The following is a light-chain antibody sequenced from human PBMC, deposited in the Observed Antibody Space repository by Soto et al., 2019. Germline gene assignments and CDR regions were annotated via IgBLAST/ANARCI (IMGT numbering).Light chain of an antibody. V-gene: IGKV2-28*01. CDR2: LGS. J-gene: IGKJ1*01. Sequence: DIVITQSPLSLPVTPGEPASISCRSSRSLLDSNGKNYLDWYLQRPGQSPQLLIYLGSTRASGVPDRFSGSGSGTDFTLRISRVEVEDVGIYYCMQALQTPRTFGQGTKVEIK. CDR1: RSLLDSNGKNY. CDR3: MQALQTPRT.